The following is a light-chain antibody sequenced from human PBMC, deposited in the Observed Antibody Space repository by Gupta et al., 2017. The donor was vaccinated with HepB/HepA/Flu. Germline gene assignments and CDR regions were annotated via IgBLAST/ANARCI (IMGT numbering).Light chain of an antibody. Sequence: QSVLTQPPSVSAAPGQKVTISCSGSNSNIGNNYVSWYQQFPGAAPKLLIYDNIKRPSGIPDRFSGSKSGTSATLDITGLQTGDEADYYCETWDGSLYAGLFGGGTKLTVL. CDR3: ETWDGSLYAGL. J-gene: IGLJ2*01. V-gene: IGLV1-51*01. CDR1: NSNIGNNY. CDR2: DNI.